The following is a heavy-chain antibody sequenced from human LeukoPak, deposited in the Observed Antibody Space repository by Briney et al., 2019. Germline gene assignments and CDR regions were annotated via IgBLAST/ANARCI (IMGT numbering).Heavy chain of an antibody. CDR1: GYSICSDYY. D-gene: IGHD6-13*01. V-gene: IGHV4-4*07. CDR3: ARDTLTIAAAGTVWFDP. Sequence: SSETLSLTCSVSGYSICSDYYWGWIRQPAGKGLEWIGRIYTSGSTNYNPSLKSRVTMSVDTSRNQFSLKLSSVTAADTAVYYCARDTLTIAAAGTVWFDPWGQGTLVTVSS. J-gene: IGHJ5*02. CDR2: IYTSGST.